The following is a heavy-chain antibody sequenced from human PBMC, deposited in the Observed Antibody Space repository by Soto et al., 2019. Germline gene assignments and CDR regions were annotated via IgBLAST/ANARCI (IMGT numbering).Heavy chain of an antibody. CDR3: ARDYDFWSGYRYIVYYYYGMDA. D-gene: IGHD3-3*01. Sequence: AAVKVSCKASGYTFTIYGISWLRRAPGQGLEWMGWISAYNGNTNYAQKLQGRVTMSTDTSTSTDYMELRSLSSDATAVYSCARDYDFWSGYRYIVYYYYGMDAWGQGTTVTVSS. J-gene: IGHJ6*02. CDR1: GYTFTIYG. CDR2: ISAYNGNT. V-gene: IGHV1-18*01.